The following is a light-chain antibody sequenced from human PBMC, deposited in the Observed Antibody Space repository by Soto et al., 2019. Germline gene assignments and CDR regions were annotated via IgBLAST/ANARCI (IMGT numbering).Light chain of an antibody. CDR1: QSVSSN. Sequence: EIVMTQSPATLSVSPGERATLSCRASQSVSSNLAWYQQKPGQAPRLLIYGASTRATGIPARFGGSGSGTEFNLNISRLQSEDFAVYSCQQYNNWPLTFGGGTKVEIK. CDR3: QQYNNWPLT. CDR2: GAS. V-gene: IGKV3-15*01. J-gene: IGKJ4*01.